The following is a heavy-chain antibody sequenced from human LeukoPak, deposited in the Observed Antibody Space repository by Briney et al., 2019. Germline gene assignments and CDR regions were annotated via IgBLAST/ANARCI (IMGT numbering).Heavy chain of an antibody. CDR1: GFTFSSYW. J-gene: IGHJ3*02. V-gene: IGHV3-74*01. CDR2: IKSDGSST. Sequence: GGSLRLSCAASGFTFSSYWMHWVRQAPGKGLVWVSRIKSDGSSTTYADSVEGRFTISRDNAKNTLYLQMNSLRAEDTAVYYCARRAAALDAFDIWGQGTMVTVSS. CDR3: ARRAAALDAFDI. D-gene: IGHD6-13*01.